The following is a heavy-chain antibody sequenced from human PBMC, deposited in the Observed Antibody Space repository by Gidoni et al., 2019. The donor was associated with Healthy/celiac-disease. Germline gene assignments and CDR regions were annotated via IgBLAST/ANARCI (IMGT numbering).Heavy chain of an antibody. CDR3: ARGPRVEYGLIKTDAFDI. J-gene: IGHJ3*02. Sequence: QVQLVESGGGVVQPGRSLRLSCAASGFTFSSYAMHWVRQAPGKGLEWVAVISYDGSNKYYADSVKGRFTISRDNSKNTLYLQMNSLRAEDTAVYYCARGPRVEYGLIKTDAFDIWGQGTMVTVSS. CDR1: GFTFSSYA. D-gene: IGHD4-17*01. CDR2: ISYDGSNK. V-gene: IGHV3-30-3*01.